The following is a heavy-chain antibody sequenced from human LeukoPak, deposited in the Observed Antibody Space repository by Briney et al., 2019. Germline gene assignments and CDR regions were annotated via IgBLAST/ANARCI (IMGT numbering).Heavy chain of an antibody. CDR2: IMPLFGTA. CDR1: GGTFTNSA. Sequence: SVKVSCKTSGGTFTNSAISWVRQAPGQGLEWLGGIMPLFGTAGYAQKFQGRVTITKDESTRTVYLELTSLTSDDTAVYYCARDVHGDYGSGWFDPWGQGTLVSVSS. J-gene: IGHJ5*02. CDR3: ARDVHGDYGSGWFDP. V-gene: IGHV1-69*05. D-gene: IGHD4-17*01.